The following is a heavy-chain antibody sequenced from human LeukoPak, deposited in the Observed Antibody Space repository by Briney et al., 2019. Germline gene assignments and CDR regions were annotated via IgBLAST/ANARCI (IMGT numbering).Heavy chain of an antibody. Sequence: PSETLSLTCTVSSGPISSYYWSWVRQPPGKGLEWIGYIYYSGSTNYNPSLKGRVTISEDTSKNQFSLKLSSVTAADTAVYYCTRDTKYGSGSYYNPKYYFDYWGQGTLVTVSS. J-gene: IGHJ4*02. CDR1: SGPISSYY. CDR3: TRDTKYGSGSYYNPKYYFDY. CDR2: IYYSGST. V-gene: IGHV4-59*01. D-gene: IGHD3-10*01.